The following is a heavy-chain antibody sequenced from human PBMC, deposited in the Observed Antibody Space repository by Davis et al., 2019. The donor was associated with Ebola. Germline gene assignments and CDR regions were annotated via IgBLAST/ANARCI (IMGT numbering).Heavy chain of an antibody. Sequence: MPSETLSLTCAVYGWSFSGYSWSWIRQPPGKGPAWIGEINHTGSTNYNPSLKSRVTISVDTSKNQLSLKLSSVTAADTAVYYCARREIDGDYVQDSWGQGTLVTVSS. CDR3: ARREIDGDYVQDS. D-gene: IGHD4-17*01. V-gene: IGHV4-34*01. CDR1: GWSFSGYS. J-gene: IGHJ4*02. CDR2: INHTGST.